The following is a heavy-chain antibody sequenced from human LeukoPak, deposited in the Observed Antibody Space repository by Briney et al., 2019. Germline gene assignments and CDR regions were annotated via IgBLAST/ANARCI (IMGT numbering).Heavy chain of an antibody. CDR1: GFSLSTSGMC. Sequence: SGPALVKPTQTLTLTCSFSGFSLSTSGMCVSWIRQPPGKALEWLALINWDDDKYCSPSLETRLTISKDTSKNQVVLTMTNMDPVDTATYYCARAGSAWYRHFFDFWGQGTLVTAS. V-gene: IGHV2-70*01. J-gene: IGHJ4*02. D-gene: IGHD6-19*01. CDR3: ARAGSAWYRHFFDF. CDR2: INWDDDK.